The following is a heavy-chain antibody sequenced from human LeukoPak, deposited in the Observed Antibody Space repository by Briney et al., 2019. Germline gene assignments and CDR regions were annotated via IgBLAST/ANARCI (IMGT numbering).Heavy chain of an antibody. Sequence: GGSLRLSCAGSGVTVSCNYMSRVRQAPGEGVEWVSVIYSGDSTYYTDSVKGRFTISRDHSKNTLYLQMNNLRAEDTAVYYCTKHYYGLDVWGQGTTVTVSS. CDR2: IYSGDST. J-gene: IGHJ6*02. CDR1: GVTVSCNY. V-gene: IGHV3-53*01. CDR3: TKHYYGLDV.